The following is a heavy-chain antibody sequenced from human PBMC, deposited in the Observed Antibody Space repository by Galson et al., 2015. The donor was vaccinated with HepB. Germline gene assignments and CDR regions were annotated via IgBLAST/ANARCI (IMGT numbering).Heavy chain of an antibody. Sequence: SLRLSCAASGFTFSSYAMSWVRQAPGKGLEWVSSISSSSSYIYYADSVKGRFTISRDNAKNSLYLQMNSLRAEDTAVYYCARVFRIGYYYDSSGYYYFDYWGQGTLVTVSS. CDR2: ISSSSSYI. CDR1: GFTFSSYA. J-gene: IGHJ4*02. D-gene: IGHD3-22*01. CDR3: ARVFRIGYYYDSSGYYYFDY. V-gene: IGHV3-21*01.